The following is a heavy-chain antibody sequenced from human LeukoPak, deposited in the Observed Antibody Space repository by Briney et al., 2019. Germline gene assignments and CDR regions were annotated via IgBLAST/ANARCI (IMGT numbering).Heavy chain of an antibody. CDR2: INHSGST. CDR3: ARGKTIGYSSSWYGRGVFDI. CDR1: GGSFSGYY. D-gene: IGHD6-13*01. J-gene: IGHJ3*02. V-gene: IGHV4-34*01. Sequence: SETLSLTCAVYGGSFSGYYWSWIRQPPGKGLEWIGEINHSGSTNYNPSLKSRVTVSVDTSKNQFSLKLSSVTAADTAVYYCARGKTIGYSSSWYGRGVFDIWGQGTMVTVSS.